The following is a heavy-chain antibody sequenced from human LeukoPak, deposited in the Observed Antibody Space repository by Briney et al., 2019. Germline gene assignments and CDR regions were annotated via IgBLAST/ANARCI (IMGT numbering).Heavy chain of an antibody. V-gene: IGHV1-2*02. CDR3: ARDSVVVVPAAIGY. D-gene: IGHD2-2*01. J-gene: IGHJ4*02. CDR2: INPNSGGT. CDR1: GYTFTNYA. Sequence: ASVKVSCKASGYTFTNYAMNWVRQAPGQGLEWMGWINPNSGGTNYAQKFQGRVTMTRDTSISTAYMELRSLRSDDTAVYYCARDSVVVVPAAIGYWGQGTLVTVSS.